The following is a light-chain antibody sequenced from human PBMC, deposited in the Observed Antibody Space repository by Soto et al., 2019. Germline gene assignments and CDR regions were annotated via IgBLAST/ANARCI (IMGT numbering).Light chain of an antibody. CDR3: QSYDSSLGVSYV. CDR1: SSNIGAGFA. J-gene: IGLJ1*01. V-gene: IGLV1-40*01. CDR2: GNI. Sequence: QSVLTQPPSVSGAPGQRVTISCTGSSSNIGAGFAVRWYQQLPGAAPKLLIYGNINRPSGVPDRFSGSKSGTSASLAISGLQSEYEADYYCQSYDSSLGVSYVFGTGTKLTVL.